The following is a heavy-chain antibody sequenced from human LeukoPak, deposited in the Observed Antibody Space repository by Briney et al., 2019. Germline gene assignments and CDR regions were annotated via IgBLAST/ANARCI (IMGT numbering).Heavy chain of an antibody. D-gene: IGHD6-6*01. CDR3: ARCIATRTGYYYGMDV. Sequence: GGSLRLSCAASGFTFTSYEMNWVRQAPGKGLEWLSYISGSGSTIYYADSVKGRFTISRDNARNSLYLQMNSLRAEDTALYYCARCIATRTGYYYGMDVWGQGTTVTVSS. CDR2: ISGSGSTI. CDR1: GFTFTSYE. J-gene: IGHJ6*02. V-gene: IGHV3-48*03.